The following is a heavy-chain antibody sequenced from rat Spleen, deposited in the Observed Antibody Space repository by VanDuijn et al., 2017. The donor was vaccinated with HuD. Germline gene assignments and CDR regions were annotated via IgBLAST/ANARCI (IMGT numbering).Heavy chain of an antibody. J-gene: IGHJ3*01. D-gene: IGHD1-7*01. V-gene: IGHV5-29*01. CDR2: ITYDGIT. Sequence: EVQLVESGGGLVQPGRSLKLSCAASGFSFSNYGMAWVRQSPTKGLEWVGSITYDGITYYRDSVKGRFTISRDNAESTLYLQMDSLGSEDTATYYCTRGDYGGHWFAYWGQGTLVIVSS. CDR1: GFSFSNYG. CDR3: TRGDYGGHWFAY.